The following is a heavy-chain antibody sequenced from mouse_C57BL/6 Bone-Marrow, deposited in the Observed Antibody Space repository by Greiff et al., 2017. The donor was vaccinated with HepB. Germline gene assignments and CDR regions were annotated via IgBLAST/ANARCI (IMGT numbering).Heavy chain of an antibody. V-gene: IGHV5-9*01. D-gene: IGHD2-3*01. CDR1: GFTFSSYT. CDR2: ISGGGGNT. Sequence: EVQGVESGGGLVKPGGSLKLSCAASGFTFSSYTMSWVRQTPEKRLEWVATISGGGGNTYYPDSVKGRFTISRDNAKNTLYLQMSSLRSEDTALYYCARRRVYDGYPYWYFDVWGTGTTVTVSS. J-gene: IGHJ1*03. CDR3: ARRRVYDGYPYWYFDV.